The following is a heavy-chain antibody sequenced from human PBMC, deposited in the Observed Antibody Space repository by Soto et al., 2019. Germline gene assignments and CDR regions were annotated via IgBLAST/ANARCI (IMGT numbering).Heavy chain of an antibody. D-gene: IGHD1-26*01. V-gene: IGHV3-74*01. CDR2: INSDGSIT. J-gene: IGHJ4*02. Sequence: GGSLRLSCAASGFTFNTHWMHWVRQAPGKGLVWVSRINSDGSITDYADSVKGRFSISRDNPRNTLYLQMNSLSPEDTFVYYCARAMTSVGAAAKGDFWGQGTLVTVSS. CDR1: GFTFNTHW. CDR3: ARAMTSVGAAAKGDF.